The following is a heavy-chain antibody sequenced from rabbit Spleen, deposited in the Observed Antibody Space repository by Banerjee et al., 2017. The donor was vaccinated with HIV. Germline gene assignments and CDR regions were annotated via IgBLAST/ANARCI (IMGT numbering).Heavy chain of an antibody. CDR1: GVSFSFSSY. CDR3: ARDTSSSFSSYGMDL. Sequence: QSLEESGGDLVKPGASLTLTCTASGVSFSFSSYMCWVRQAPGKGLEWIACIDAGSSGFTYFATWAKGRVTISKTSSTTVTLQMTRLTAADTATYFCARDTSSSFSSYGMDLWGPGTLVTVS. D-gene: IGHD1-1*01. J-gene: IGHJ6*01. CDR2: IDAGSSGFT. V-gene: IGHV1S40*01.